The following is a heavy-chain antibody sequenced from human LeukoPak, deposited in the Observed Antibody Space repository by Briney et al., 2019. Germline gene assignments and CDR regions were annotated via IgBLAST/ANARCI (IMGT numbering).Heavy chain of an antibody. V-gene: IGHV4-59*08. J-gene: IGHJ5*02. D-gene: IGHD2-8*01. CDR1: GGSITGYS. CDR3: ARLGFCTKGGCLSDL. CDR2: FYHSGSF. Sequence: SETLSLTCTVSGGSITGYSWNWIRQPPGKGLEWLGYFYHSGSFDYNPSLKSRLNISIDTSKKQLSLTLTSVTAADTAVYFCARLGFCTKGGCLSDLWGLGTVVTVSS.